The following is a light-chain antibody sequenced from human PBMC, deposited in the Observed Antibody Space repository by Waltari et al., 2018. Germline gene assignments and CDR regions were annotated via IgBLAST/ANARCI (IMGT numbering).Light chain of an antibody. Sequence: QSALTQPASVSGSPGQSITISCAGGSSDIGAYNYVSWYQHHPGKAPKVLIYDVSNRPSGFSNRFSGSKSANTASLTISGLQADDEALYYCSSYTTSGTFGVVFGGGTKLTVL. J-gene: IGLJ3*02. V-gene: IGLV2-14*03. CDR2: DVS. CDR3: SSYTTSGTFGVV. CDR1: SSDIGAYNY.